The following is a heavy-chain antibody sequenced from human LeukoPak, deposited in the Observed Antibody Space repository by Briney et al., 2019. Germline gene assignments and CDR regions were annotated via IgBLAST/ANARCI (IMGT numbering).Heavy chain of an antibody. CDR1: GFTFSSYA. D-gene: IGHD6-13*01. CDR2: ISGSDGST. CDR3: AKGPGGSSSWSSAEYFQH. V-gene: IGHV3-23*01. Sequence: GGSLRLSCAASGFTFSSYAMSWVRQAPGKGLEWVSAISGSDGSTYYADSVKGRFTISRDNSKNTLYLQMNSLRAEDTAVYYCAKGPGGSSSWSSAEYFQHWGQGTLVTVSS. J-gene: IGHJ1*01.